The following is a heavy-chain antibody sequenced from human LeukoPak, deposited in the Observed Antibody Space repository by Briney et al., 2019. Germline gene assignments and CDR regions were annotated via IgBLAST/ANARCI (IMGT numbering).Heavy chain of an antibody. CDR1: GFTFSNYA. V-gene: IGHV3-23*01. J-gene: IGHJ4*02. CDR2: LSGSSGTI. CDR3: ARPKYSYGQMGGYYFDY. Sequence: GGSLRLSCAVSGFTFSNYAMTWVRQPPGKGLEGVSSLSGSSGTIYHADSVKGRFTISRDNFKATLYLQMGSLRAEDMAVYYCARPKYSYGQMGGYYFDYWGQGTLVTVSS. D-gene: IGHD5-18*01.